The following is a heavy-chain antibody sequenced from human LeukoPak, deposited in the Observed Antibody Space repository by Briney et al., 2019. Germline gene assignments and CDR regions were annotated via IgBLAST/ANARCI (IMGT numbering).Heavy chain of an antibody. D-gene: IGHD3-10*01. CDR3: TSKPMDYYGSGSLDY. Sequence: GGSLRLSCAASGFTFSNAWMSWVRQAPGKGLEWVGRIKSKTDGGTTDYAAPVKGRFTISRDGSKNTLYLQMNSLKTEDTAVYYCTSKPMDYYGSGSLDYWGQGTLVTVSS. CDR2: IKSKTDGGTT. CDR1: GFTFSNAW. V-gene: IGHV3-15*01. J-gene: IGHJ4*02.